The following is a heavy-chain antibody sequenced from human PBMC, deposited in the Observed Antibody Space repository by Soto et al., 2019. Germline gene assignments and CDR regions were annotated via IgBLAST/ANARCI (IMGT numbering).Heavy chain of an antibody. CDR3: ARALPQSIAAAANWFDP. CDR1: GGSISSYY. J-gene: IGHJ5*02. D-gene: IGHD6-13*01. V-gene: IGHV4-59*01. Sequence: PSETLSLTCTVSGGSISSYYWSWIGQRPGKGLEWIGYIYYSGSTNYNPSLKSRVTISVDTSKNQFSLKLSSVTAADTAVYYCARALPQSIAAAANWFDPWGQGTLVTVSS. CDR2: IYYSGST.